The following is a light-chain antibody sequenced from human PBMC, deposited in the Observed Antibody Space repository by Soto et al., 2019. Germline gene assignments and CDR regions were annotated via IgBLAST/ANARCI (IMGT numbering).Light chain of an antibody. V-gene: IGKV2-28*01. CDR3: MQALQTPRT. CDR2: MGS. Sequence: DIAMTQSPLSLPVTPGEPASISCRSSQSLLHSNGYTFLDWYLQKPGQSPQLLIYMGSNRASGVPDRFSGSGSGTDFTLKISRVEAEDVGVYYCMQALQTPRTFGQGTKVEIK. J-gene: IGKJ1*01. CDR1: QSLLHSNGYTF.